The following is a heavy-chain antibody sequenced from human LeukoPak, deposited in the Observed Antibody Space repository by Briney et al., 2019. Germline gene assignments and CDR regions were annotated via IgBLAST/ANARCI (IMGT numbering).Heavy chain of an antibody. CDR2: IWYDESNK. Sequence: GRSPRLSCAASGFTFSSYGMHWVRQAPGKGLEWVAVIWYDESNKYYADSVKGRFTISRDNSKNTLYLQMNSLRAEDTAVYYCAKDSSGSSSDFDYWGQGTLVTVSS. D-gene: IGHD6-6*01. V-gene: IGHV3-33*06. CDR1: GFTFSSYG. J-gene: IGHJ4*02. CDR3: AKDSSGSSSDFDY.